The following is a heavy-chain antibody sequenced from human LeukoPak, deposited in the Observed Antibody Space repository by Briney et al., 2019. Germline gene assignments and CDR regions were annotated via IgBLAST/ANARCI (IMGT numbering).Heavy chain of an antibody. Sequence: GGSLRLSCAASGFTFSSYSMNWVRQAPGKGLEWVSSISSSSSYIYYADSVKGRFTISRDNAKNTLYLQMNSLRAEDTAVYYCAKNFGPYYDLWSGYPGGMDVWGQGTTVTVSS. D-gene: IGHD3-3*01. CDR3: AKNFGPYYDLWSGYPGGMDV. V-gene: IGHV3-21*04. J-gene: IGHJ6*02. CDR1: GFTFSSYS. CDR2: ISSSSSYI.